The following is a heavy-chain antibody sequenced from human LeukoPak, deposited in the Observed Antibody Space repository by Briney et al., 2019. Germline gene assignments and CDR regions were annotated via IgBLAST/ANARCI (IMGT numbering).Heavy chain of an antibody. Sequence: GGSLRLSCAASGFAFSTYWMHWVREAPGMGLVWVSRTNTDGNNIAYADSVEGRFTISRDDTESILYLQMNNLRAEDTAVYYCVRGAPFDAWGQGTLVTVSS. V-gene: IGHV3-74*01. CDR3: VRGAPFDA. J-gene: IGHJ5*02. CDR2: TNTDGNNI. CDR1: GFAFSTYW.